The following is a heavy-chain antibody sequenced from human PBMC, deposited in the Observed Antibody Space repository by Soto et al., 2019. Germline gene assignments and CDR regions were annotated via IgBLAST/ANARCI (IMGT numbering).Heavy chain of an antibody. CDR2: IFHTGTP. CDR3: AREASVGTSPFSNSGWYGYFDY. CDR1: GGSISPYY. Sequence: ETLSLTCTVSGGSISPYYWSWIRHPPGGGLEWIGYIFHTGTPRYSPSLESRVTMSVDSSKNQVYLKLTSVTAADTAVYFCAREASVGTSPFSNSGWYGYFDYWGPGALVTVSS. V-gene: IGHV4-59*01. D-gene: IGHD6-19*01. J-gene: IGHJ4*02.